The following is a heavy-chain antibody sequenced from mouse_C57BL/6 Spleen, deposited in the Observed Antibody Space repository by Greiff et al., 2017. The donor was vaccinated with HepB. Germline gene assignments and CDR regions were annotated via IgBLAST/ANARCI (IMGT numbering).Heavy chain of an antibody. CDR3: TTRRGYYFDY. CDR1: GYTFTDYE. Sequence: VQLQQSGAELVRPGASVTLSCKASGYTFTDYEMHWVKQTPVHGLEWIGAIDPETGGTAYNQKFKGKAILTADKSSSTAYMELRSLTSEDSAVYYCTTRRGYYFDYWGQSTTLTVSS. V-gene: IGHV1-15*01. CDR2: IDPETGGT. J-gene: IGHJ2*01.